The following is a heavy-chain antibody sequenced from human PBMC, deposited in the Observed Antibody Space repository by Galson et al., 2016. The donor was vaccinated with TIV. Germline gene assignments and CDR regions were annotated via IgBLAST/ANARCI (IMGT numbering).Heavy chain of an antibody. V-gene: IGHV3-66*02. CDR3: ARDRVVDASFYHDYYGMDV. CDR2: LSAGGNT. D-gene: IGHD2-8*02. J-gene: IGHJ6*02. Sequence: SLRLSCAASGLSVSITYMTWARQAPGQGLEWVSLLSAGGNTYYPDSVKGRFTTSRDNSKNTLYLQMNDMTAEDTAVDYCARDRVVDASFYHDYYGMDVWGQGTAVTVSS. CDR1: GLSVSITY.